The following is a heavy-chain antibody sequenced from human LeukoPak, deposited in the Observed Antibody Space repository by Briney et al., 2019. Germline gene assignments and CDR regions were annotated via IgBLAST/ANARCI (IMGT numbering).Heavy chain of an antibody. J-gene: IGHJ4*02. CDR1: GFTFSSYS. Sequence: GGSLRLSCAASGFTFSSYSMNWVRQAPGKGLEWVSSISSSSSYIYYADSVKGRFTIPRDNAKISLYLQMNSLRAEDTAVYYCASSTTRYCSSTSCYIHFDYWGQGTLVTVSS. V-gene: IGHV3-21*01. D-gene: IGHD2-2*02. CDR3: ASSTTRYCSSTSCYIHFDY. CDR2: ISSSSSYI.